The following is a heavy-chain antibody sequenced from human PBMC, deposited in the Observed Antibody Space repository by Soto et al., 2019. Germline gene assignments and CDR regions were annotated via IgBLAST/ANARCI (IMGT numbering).Heavy chain of an antibody. J-gene: IGHJ6*02. D-gene: IGHD2-15*01. CDR3: AADLLGYCSGGSCYSAYYYYYGMDV. CDR1: GFTFTSSA. Sequence: SVKVSCKASGFTFTSSAVQWVRQARGQRLEWIGWIVVGSGNTNYAQKFQERVTITRDMSTSTAYMELSSPRSEDTAVYYCAADLLGYCSGGSCYSAYYYYYGMDVWGQGTTVTVSS. CDR2: IVVGSGNT. V-gene: IGHV1-58*01.